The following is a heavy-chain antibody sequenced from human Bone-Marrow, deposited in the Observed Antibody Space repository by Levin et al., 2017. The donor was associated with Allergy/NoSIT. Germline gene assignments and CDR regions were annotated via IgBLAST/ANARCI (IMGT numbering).Heavy chain of an antibody. CDR2: ISHTGGT. J-gene: IGHJ4*02. Sequence: PSETLSLTCIISGGSMSSTNWWSWVRQPPGKGLEWIGEISHTGGTNYNPSLKSRVTILVDKSKKQFSLKLSSVTAADTAVYYCARAVDYFDYWGKGALVTVSS. D-gene: IGHD4-23*01. CDR3: ARAVDYFDY. CDR1: GGSMSSTNW. V-gene: IGHV4-4*02.